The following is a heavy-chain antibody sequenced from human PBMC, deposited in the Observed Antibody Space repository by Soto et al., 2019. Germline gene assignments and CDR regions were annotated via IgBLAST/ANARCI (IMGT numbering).Heavy chain of an antibody. V-gene: IGHV3-23*04. CDR1: GFTFSSYA. Sequence: VQLVESGGGLVKPGGSLRLSCAASGFTFSSYAMTWVRQAPGKGLEWVSGISGSGGSTYYADSVKGRFTISRDNSKNTLYLQMNSLRAYDTAVYYWAKGTTVTTGDMDVWGQGTTVTVSS. CDR2: ISGSGGST. CDR3: AKGTTVTTGDMDV. D-gene: IGHD4-17*01. J-gene: IGHJ6*02.